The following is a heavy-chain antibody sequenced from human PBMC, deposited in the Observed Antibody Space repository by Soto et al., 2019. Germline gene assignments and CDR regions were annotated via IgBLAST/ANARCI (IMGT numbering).Heavy chain of an antibody. V-gene: IGHV1-69*06. CDR3: AGRCDSTSCLAHFDY. CDR1: GGTFNNYV. J-gene: IGHJ4*02. CDR2: IIPIFGTA. D-gene: IGHD2-2*01. Sequence: ASVKVSCKASGGTFNNYVINWVRQAPGQGPEWMGGIIPIFGTANYAQKFQGRVTITADKSTSTAYMELNSLRSEDTAVYYCAGRCDSTSCLAHFDYWGQGTLVTSPQ.